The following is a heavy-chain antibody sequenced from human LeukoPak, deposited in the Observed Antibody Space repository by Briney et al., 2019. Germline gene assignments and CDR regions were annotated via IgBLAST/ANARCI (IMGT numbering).Heavy chain of an antibody. CDR1: GFSFSSYW. J-gene: IGHJ4*02. CDR3: ARGKNSGNDY. D-gene: IGHD3-10*01. CDR2: INSDGSTT. V-gene: IGHV3-74*01. Sequence: GGSLRLSCAASGFSFSSYWMHWVRQPPGKGLVWVSRINSDGSTTTYADSVKGRFTISRDNAKNTLYLQMNSLRAEDTAVYYCARGKNSGNDYWGQGTLVTVSS.